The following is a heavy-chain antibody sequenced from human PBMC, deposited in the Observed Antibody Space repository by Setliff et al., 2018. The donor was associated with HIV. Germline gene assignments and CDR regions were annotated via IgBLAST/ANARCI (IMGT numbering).Heavy chain of an antibody. CDR3: TTYSSVFYHSDC. Sequence: GGSLRLSCAASGFTFSNYAMSWVRQAPGKGLEWVGRIKSKSDGGAVHYAAPVKGRFTISRDDSQDTLYLEMNSLTNEDTAMYYCTTYSSVFYHSDCWGQGTLVTVSS. J-gene: IGHJ4*02. CDR1: GFTFSNYA. V-gene: IGHV3-15*06. D-gene: IGHD3-22*01. CDR2: IKSKSDGGAV.